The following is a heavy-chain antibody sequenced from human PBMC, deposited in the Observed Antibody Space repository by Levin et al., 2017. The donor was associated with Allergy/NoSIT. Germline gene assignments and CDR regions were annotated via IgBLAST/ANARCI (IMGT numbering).Heavy chain of an antibody. Sequence: KVSCKSSGYNFPSYWIGWVRQMPGKGLEWMGIIYPGDSDTRYSPSFQGQVTISVGKSISTAYLQWSSLKASDTAIYYCARRKGGRQNFYFDYWGQGTLVSVSS. CDR1: GYNFPSYW. CDR2: IYPGDSDT. J-gene: IGHJ4*02. CDR3: ARRKGGRQNFYFDY. V-gene: IGHV5-51*01. D-gene: IGHD2-15*01.